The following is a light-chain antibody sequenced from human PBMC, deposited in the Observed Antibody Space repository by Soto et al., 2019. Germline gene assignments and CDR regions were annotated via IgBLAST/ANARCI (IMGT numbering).Light chain of an antibody. CDR2: DVS. CDR3: SSFISSSIPVV. J-gene: IGLJ2*01. CDR1: SSDVGGYNY. V-gene: IGLV2-14*01. Sequence: QSVLTQPASVSGSPGQSITISCTGTSSDVGGYNYVSWYQQHPGKAPKLMIYDVSNRPSGVSIRFSGSKSGNTASLTISGLQAEDEADYYCSSFISSSIPVVFGGGTQLTVL.